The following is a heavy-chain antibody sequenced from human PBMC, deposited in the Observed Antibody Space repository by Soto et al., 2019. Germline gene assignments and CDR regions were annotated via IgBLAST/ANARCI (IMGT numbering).Heavy chain of an antibody. CDR3: VSAAKWELLFDY. D-gene: IGHD1-26*01. Sequence: SETLSLTCTVSGGSISSSNYYWAWIRQPPGKGLEWIGNIYYTEGTYYNPSLKSRVTISVNTSENQVSLKLFSVTAADTALYYCVSAAKWELLFDYWGQGIQVTVSS. CDR2: IYYTEGT. V-gene: IGHV4-39*01. J-gene: IGHJ4*02. CDR1: GGSISSSNYY.